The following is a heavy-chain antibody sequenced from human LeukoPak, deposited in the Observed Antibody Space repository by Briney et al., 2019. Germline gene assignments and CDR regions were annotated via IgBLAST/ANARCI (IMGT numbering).Heavy chain of an antibody. J-gene: IGHJ3*01. V-gene: IGHV3-23*01. CDR3: GKDPNGDYIGAFDF. Sequence: PGGSLRLSCVASGLAFRNYAMTWVRQAPGKGLEWVSVIRGSGGGIRYADSVKGRFTISRDNSVNTLYLQMNSLRAEDTAVYYCGKDPNGDYIGAFDFWGQGTMVTVSS. CDR1: GLAFRNYA. D-gene: IGHD4-17*01. CDR2: IRGSGGGI.